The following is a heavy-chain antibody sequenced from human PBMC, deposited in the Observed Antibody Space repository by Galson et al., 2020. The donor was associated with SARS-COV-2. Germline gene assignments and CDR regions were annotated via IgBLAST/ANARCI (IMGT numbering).Heavy chain of an antibody. CDR2: IIGSSGGT. CDR1: GFTFRNYA. Sequence: QAGGSLRLSCAASGFTFRNYAMTWVRQAPGTGLEWFSAIIGSSGGTYYEDPVKGRFTISRDNSKTTLYLQMNRLRAADTAVYYCAKEDDTSGYFWGGLTYWGQGALVTVSS. V-gene: IGHV3-23*01. D-gene: IGHD3-22*01. CDR3: AKEDDTSGYFWGGLTY. J-gene: IGHJ4*02.